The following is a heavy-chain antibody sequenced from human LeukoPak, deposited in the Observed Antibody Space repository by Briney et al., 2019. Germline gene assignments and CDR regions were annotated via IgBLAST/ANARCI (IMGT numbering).Heavy chain of an antibody. CDR3: ARDRGSSWSSYFDY. CDR1: GFTFSSYD. CDR2: IGTAGDT. Sequence: PGGSLRLSCAASGFTFSSYDMHWVRQATGKGLEWVSAIGTAGDTYYPGSVKGRFTISRENAKNSLYLQMNSLRAGDTAVYYCARDRGSSWSSYFDYWGQGTLVTVSS. J-gene: IGHJ4*02. V-gene: IGHV3-13*01. D-gene: IGHD6-13*01.